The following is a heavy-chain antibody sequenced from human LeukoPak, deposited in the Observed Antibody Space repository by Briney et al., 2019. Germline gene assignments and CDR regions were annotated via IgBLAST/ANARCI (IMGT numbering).Heavy chain of an antibody. V-gene: IGHV3-21*01. CDR3: AREVGYCSSTSCQHFDY. CDR1: GFTFSSYS. D-gene: IGHD2-2*01. Sequence: PGGSLRLSCAASGFTFSSYSMNWVRQAPGKGLEWVSSISSSSSYIYYADSVKGRFTISRDNAKNSLYLQMNSLRAEDTAVYYCAREVGYCSSTSCQHFDYWGQGTLVTVSS. J-gene: IGHJ4*02. CDR2: ISSSSSYI.